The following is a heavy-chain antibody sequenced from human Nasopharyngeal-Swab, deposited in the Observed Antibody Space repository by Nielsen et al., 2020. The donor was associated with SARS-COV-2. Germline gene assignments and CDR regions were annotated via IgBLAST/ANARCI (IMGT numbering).Heavy chain of an antibody. V-gene: IGHV3-48*03. D-gene: IGHD5-12*01. CDR2: ISTATGPI. CDR3: AREVPYSGHDDAFDI. J-gene: IGHJ3*02. CDR1: GLCFSNSE. Sequence: GASLKISCAASGLCFSNSEMTWVRPAPGKGLEWNSYISTATGPIYYADSVKGRFTISRDNAKNSLYLQMNTLRVEDTAVYYCAREVPYSGHDDAFDIWGQGTMVTVSA.